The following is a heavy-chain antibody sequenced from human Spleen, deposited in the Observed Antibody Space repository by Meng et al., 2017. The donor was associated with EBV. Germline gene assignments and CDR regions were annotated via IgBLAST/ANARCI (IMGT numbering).Heavy chain of an antibody. CDR3: ARALMLSGHEFDF. CDR1: GASISRCAYY. J-gene: IGHJ4*02. V-gene: IGHV4-39*01. CDR2: IYEHGVI. D-gene: IGHD3-16*01. Sequence: EVGPGWVKASEPLSPLWPVSGASISRCAYYWGLIRQSPGKGLEWIGNIYEHGVIYYGPSLESRVTLSMDTSKNQISLKMSSMTAADTAVYYCARALMLSGHEFDFWGQGALVTVSS.